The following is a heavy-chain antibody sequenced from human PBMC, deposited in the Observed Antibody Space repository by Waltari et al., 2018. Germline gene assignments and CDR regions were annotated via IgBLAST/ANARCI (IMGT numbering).Heavy chain of an antibody. J-gene: IGHJ4*02. V-gene: IGHV3-53*01. Sequence: EVQLVESGGGSIQPGGSLRLSCGASGFTLSSNFMSWVRQAPGKGLEWVSINYNDGTTYYGDSVKGRFTIYRDNSKSTMYLQMNTLITEDTAVYYCATGRYRFFDYWGQGTLVTVSS. CDR1: GFTLSSNF. CDR3: ATGRYRFFDY. CDR2: NYNDGTT. D-gene: IGHD1-26*01.